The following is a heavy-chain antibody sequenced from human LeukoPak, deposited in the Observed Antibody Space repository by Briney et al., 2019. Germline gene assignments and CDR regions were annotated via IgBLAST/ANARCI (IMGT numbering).Heavy chain of an antibody. CDR2: INPNIGDA. CDR3: ARMALDGGDSIGFDS. V-gene: IGHV1-2*02. D-gene: IGHD2-21*02. Sequence: ASVKVSCKASGYTFTDYFIHWVRQAPGQGLEWMGWINPNIGDASYAQKFQDRVTMTRDRSINTAYMELSRLTSDDTAVYYCARMALDGGDSIGFDSWGQGALVTVSS. CDR1: GYTFTDYF. J-gene: IGHJ5*01.